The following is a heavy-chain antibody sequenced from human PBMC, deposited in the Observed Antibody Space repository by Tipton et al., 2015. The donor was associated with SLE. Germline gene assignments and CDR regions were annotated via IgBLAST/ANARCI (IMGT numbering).Heavy chain of an antibody. J-gene: IGHJ5*02. D-gene: IGHD2-15*01. V-gene: IGHV4-59*01. CDR2: IYYSGST. CDR1: GFTFSSYW. Sequence: LRLSCVGSGFTFSSYWMSWIRQPPGKGLEWIGYIYYSGSTNYNPSLKSRVTISVDTSKNQFSLKLSSVTAADTAVYYCARGAITPIPFDPWGQGTLVTVSS. CDR3: ARGAITPIPFDP.